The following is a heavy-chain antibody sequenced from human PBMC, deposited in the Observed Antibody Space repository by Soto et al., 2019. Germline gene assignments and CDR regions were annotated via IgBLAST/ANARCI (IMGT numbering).Heavy chain of an antibody. CDR1: GFTFSRYS. J-gene: IGHJ6*03. CDR3: ARDEGYCSGRSCYSLYYMDV. D-gene: IGHD2-15*01. V-gene: IGHV3-21*01. Sequence: PVGSLRLSCAASGFTFSRYSMNWVRQAPGKGLEWVSSVSSSSDYIYYAGSVNGRFTISRDNAKNSLYLQMNSLRAEDTAVYYCARDEGYCSGRSCYSLYYMDVWGKGTTVTVSS. CDR2: VSSSSDYI.